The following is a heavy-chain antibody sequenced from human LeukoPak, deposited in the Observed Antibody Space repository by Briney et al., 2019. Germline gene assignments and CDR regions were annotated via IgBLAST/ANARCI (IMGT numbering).Heavy chain of an antibody. CDR2: INYSGST. Sequence: PSETLSLTCTVSGGSISSYYWSWIRQPPGKGLEWIGYINYSGSTNYNPSLKSRVTISVDTSKNQFSLKLSSVTAADTAVYYCARDRHGMDVWGQGTTVTVSS. CDR3: ARDRHGMDV. CDR1: GGSISSYY. V-gene: IGHV4-59*01. J-gene: IGHJ6*02.